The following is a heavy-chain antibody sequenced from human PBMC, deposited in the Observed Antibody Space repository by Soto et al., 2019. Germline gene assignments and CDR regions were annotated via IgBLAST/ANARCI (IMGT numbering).Heavy chain of an antibody. D-gene: IGHD5-18*01. V-gene: IGHV4-59*01. Sequence: PSETRSRTWTVSGGSISGYYWSWIRQPPGKGLEWMGYIYYSGSTNYNPSLKSRVTISVDTSKNQFSLKLSSVTAADTAVYYCARVTAMVTIGWFDPWGQGTLVTVSS. CDR3: ARVTAMVTIGWFDP. CDR2: IYYSGST. J-gene: IGHJ5*02. CDR1: GGSISGYY.